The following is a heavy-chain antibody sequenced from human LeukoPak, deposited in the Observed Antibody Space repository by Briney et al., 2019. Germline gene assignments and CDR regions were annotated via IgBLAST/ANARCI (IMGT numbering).Heavy chain of an antibody. V-gene: IGHV4-59*03. D-gene: IGHD4-11*01. CDR1: GVSISTSC. CDR2: RCDDGRD. CDR3: ARTARVTPDGRAEYFED. Sequence: PSETLSLTCTVSGVSISTSCWSWIRQSPGRGLEWVGYRCDDGRDLYNPSLRSRVSRVTISVDASEKQFSLSLRSVTAADTAMYYCARTARVTPDGRAEYFEDWGQGTLVIVSS. J-gene: IGHJ1*01.